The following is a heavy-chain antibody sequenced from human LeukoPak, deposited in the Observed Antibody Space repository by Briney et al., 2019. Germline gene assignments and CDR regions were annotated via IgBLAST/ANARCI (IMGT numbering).Heavy chain of an antibody. CDR3: ARERYYYDSSGYYYSTGLDY. J-gene: IGHJ4*02. CDR1: GFTFSSYW. CDR2: INSDGSST. V-gene: IGHV3-74*01. Sequence: PGGSLRLSCAASGFTFSSYWMHWVRQAPGKGLVWVSRINSDGSSTSYADSVKGRFTISRDNAKNTLYLQMNSLRAEDMAVYYCARERYYYDSSGYYYSTGLDYWGQGTLVTVSS. D-gene: IGHD3-22*01.